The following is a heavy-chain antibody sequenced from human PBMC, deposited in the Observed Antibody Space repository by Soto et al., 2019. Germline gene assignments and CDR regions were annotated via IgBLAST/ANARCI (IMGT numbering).Heavy chain of an antibody. CDR2: IYYSGST. CDR1: GGSISSGGYY. V-gene: IGHV4-31*03. CDR3: ARGGYYDSSGIVFDY. Sequence: QVQLQESGPGLVKPSQTLSLTCTVSGGSISSGGYYWSWIRQHPGKGLEWIGYIYYSGSTYYNPSLKSRVTISVDTSKNQFSLKLSSVTAADTAVYYCARGGYYDSSGIVFDYWGQGTLVTVSS. D-gene: IGHD3-22*01. J-gene: IGHJ4*02.